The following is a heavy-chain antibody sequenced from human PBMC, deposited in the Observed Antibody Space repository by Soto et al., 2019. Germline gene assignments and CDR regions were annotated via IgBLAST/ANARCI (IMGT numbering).Heavy chain of an antibody. D-gene: IGHD2-21*02. CDR3: ARDQGVVVTADNWFDP. J-gene: IGHJ5*02. Sequence: SETLSLTCTVSGGSITDYSWVWIRQPAGKGLEWIGRIFSSGSTNYNPSLKGRTTMSLDTSKNQFSLKLNSATATDTAVYFCARDQGVVVTADNWFDPWGKGILVTVSS. CDR1: GGSITDYS. CDR2: IFSSGST. V-gene: IGHV4-4*07.